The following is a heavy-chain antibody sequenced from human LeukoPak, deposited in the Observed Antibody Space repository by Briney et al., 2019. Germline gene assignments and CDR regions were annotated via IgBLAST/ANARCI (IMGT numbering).Heavy chain of an antibody. V-gene: IGHV4-38-2*02. D-gene: IGHD3-9*01. CDR3: ARGVLRYFDWLLRPFDY. CDR1: GYSISSGYY. CDR2: IYHSGST. J-gene: IGHJ4*02. Sequence: SETLSLTCTVSGYSISSGYYWGWIRQPPGKGLEWIGSIYHSGSTYYNPSLKGRVTISVDTSKNQFSLKLSSVTAADTAVYYCARGVLRYFDWLLRPFDYWGQGTLVTVSS.